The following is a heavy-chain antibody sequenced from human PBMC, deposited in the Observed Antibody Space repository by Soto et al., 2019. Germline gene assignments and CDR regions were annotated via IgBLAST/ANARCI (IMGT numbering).Heavy chain of an antibody. V-gene: IGHV3-33*01. Sequence: GGSLRLSCAASGFTFSSYGMHWVRQAPGKGLEWVAVIWYDGSNKYYADSVKGRFTISRDNSKNTLYLQMNSLRAEDMAVYYCARGYYYDSSGYWADYWGQGTLVTVSS. CDR3: ARGYYYDSSGYWADY. D-gene: IGHD3-22*01. J-gene: IGHJ4*02. CDR2: IWYDGSNK. CDR1: GFTFSSYG.